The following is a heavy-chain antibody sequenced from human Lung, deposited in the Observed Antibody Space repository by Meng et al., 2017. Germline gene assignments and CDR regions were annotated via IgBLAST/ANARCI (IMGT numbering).Heavy chain of an antibody. CDR1: DYNFPCYW. D-gene: IGHD6-25*01. CDR2: INPKSGDT. J-gene: IGHJ4*02. CDR3: ARDEDISAAGKLFGDY. Sequence: LVAWVAGVQTPGAYVKASLNPSDYNFPCYWLHGVRRAPGQGLEWMGRINPKSGDTHYAQKFQARVTMTGDTSISTAYMELSGLRSDDTAMYYCARDEDISAAGKLFGDYWGQGTLVTVSS. V-gene: IGHV1-2*06.